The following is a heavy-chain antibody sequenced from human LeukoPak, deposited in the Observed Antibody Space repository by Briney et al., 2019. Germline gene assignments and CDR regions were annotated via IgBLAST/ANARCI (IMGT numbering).Heavy chain of an antibody. Sequence: SETLSLTCTVSGGPISSSSYYWAWIRQPPGKGLEWIGTIYYSGSTYYNPSLKSRVTISVDTSKNQFSLKLSSVTAADTAVYYCARRYYDSSGVDYWGQGTLVTVSS. CDR3: ARRYYDSSGVDY. CDR2: IYYSGST. CDR1: GGPISSSSYY. J-gene: IGHJ4*02. D-gene: IGHD3-22*01. V-gene: IGHV4-39*01.